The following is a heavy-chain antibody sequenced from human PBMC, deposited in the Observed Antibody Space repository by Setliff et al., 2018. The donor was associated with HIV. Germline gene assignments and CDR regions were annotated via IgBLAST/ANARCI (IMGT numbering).Heavy chain of an antibody. CDR2: IYDSGST. J-gene: IGHJ4*02. D-gene: IGHD2-2*01. Sequence: SETLSLTCTVSGGSISGFYWNWIRQSAGKGLQWIGRIYDSGSTKYNPSLKSRVTMSLDTSKNQFSLKLSSVTAADTAVYYCASSPAWRSDFGLHTFDYWGQGTLVTVSS. V-gene: IGHV4-4*07. CDR3: ASSPAWRSDFGLHTFDY. CDR1: GGSISGFY.